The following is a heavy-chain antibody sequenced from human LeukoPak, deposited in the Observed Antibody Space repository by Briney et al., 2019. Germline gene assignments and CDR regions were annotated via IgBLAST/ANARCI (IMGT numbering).Heavy chain of an antibody. CDR2: IYYSGST. J-gene: IGHJ4*02. CDR1: GGSISSYY. Sequence: SETLSLTCTVSGGSISSYYWSWIRQPPGKGLEWIGYIYYSGSTNYNPSLKSRVTISVDTSKNQFSLKLSSVAAADTAVYYCARGRYYDSSVYYYLGQGTLVTVSS. D-gene: IGHD3-22*01. CDR3: ARGRYYDSSVYYY. V-gene: IGHV4-59*01.